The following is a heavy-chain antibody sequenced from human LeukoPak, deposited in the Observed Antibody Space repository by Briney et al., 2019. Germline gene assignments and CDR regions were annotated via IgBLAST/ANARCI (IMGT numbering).Heavy chain of an antibody. Sequence: GGSLRLSCAASGFTFSSYAMSCVRQAPGKGLEWVSAISGSGGSTYYADSVKGRFTISRDNSKNTLYLQMNSLRAEDTAVYYCAKDPVYYDFWSAADAFDIWGQGTMVTVSS. V-gene: IGHV3-23*01. CDR3: AKDPVYYDFWSAADAFDI. CDR2: ISGSGGST. CDR1: GFTFSSYA. D-gene: IGHD3-3*01. J-gene: IGHJ3*02.